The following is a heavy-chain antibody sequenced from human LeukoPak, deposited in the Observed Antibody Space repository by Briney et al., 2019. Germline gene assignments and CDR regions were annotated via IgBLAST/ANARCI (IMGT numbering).Heavy chain of an antibody. Sequence: ASVKVSCKASGYTFTSYGISWVRQAPGQGLEWTGWISAYNGNTNYAQKLQGRVTMTTDTSTSTTYMELRSLRSDDTAVYYCARGLEYSSSSIGADYWGQGTLVTVSS. CDR3: ARGLEYSSSSIGADY. CDR2: ISAYNGNT. D-gene: IGHD6-6*01. V-gene: IGHV1-18*01. J-gene: IGHJ4*02. CDR1: GYTFTSYG.